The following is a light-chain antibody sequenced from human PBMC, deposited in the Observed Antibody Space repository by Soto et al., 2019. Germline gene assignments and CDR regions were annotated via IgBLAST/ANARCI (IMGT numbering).Light chain of an antibody. J-gene: IGKJ2*01. CDR3: HQSHSAPYT. CDR1: QSVDAY. V-gene: IGKV1-39*01. Sequence: IQMTQSPSSLSASEGERVTITCRASQSVDAYLHWFQQKPGKPPKLLIYAASTLQSGVPSRFSGSGSETDFTLTISSLQPEDFATYYCHQSHSAPYTFGQGTKVEIK. CDR2: AAS.